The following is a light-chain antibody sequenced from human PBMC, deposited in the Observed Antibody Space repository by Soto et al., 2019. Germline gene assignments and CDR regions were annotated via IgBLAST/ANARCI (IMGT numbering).Light chain of an antibody. CDR3: QQYGTSPT. Sequence: EIVLTQSPGTLSLSPGERATLSCRASQSVSNNYLAWYQQKPGQAPRRLIFGASGRATGIPERFSGSGSGTDFTLTISRLEPEDFAVYYCQQYGTSPTFGQGTKVEIK. V-gene: IGKV3-20*01. J-gene: IGKJ1*01. CDR2: GAS. CDR1: QSVSNNY.